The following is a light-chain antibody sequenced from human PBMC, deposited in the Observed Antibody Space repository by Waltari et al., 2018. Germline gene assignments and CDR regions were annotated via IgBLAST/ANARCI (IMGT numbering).Light chain of an antibody. Sequence: ELVLTQSPGTLSLSLGERATLSCRASQSDSRALAWYQQKPGQAPRLLLYGASTRATGIPDRFSGSGSGTDFSLTISRLEPDDFAVYYCQHYLRLPVTFGQGTTVEI. J-gene: IGKJ1*01. CDR2: GAS. CDR3: QHYLRLPVT. CDR1: QSDSRA. V-gene: IGKV3-20*01.